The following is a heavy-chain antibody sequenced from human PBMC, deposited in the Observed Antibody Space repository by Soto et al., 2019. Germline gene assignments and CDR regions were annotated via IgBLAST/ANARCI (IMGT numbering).Heavy chain of an antibody. CDR2: IRDRTNGYAT. J-gene: IGHJ3*02. CDR1: GFSISGSG. Sequence: EVQLVESGGGLVQPGGSLRLSCAASGFSISGSGIHWVRQASGKGLEWVARIRDRTNGYATGYAASVQGRFSISRDDSKNTAFLQMNSLNTEDTAVYYCTRVDVPGDRAFDIWGQGTMVTVSS. V-gene: IGHV3-73*01. CDR3: TRVDVPGDRAFDI. D-gene: IGHD2-2*01.